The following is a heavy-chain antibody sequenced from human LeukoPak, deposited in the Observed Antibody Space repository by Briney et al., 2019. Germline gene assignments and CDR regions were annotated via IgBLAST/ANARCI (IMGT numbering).Heavy chain of an antibody. CDR1: GFTFTSSA. Sequence: ASVQVSCKASGFTFTSSAVQCVRQAIGQRLEWIGWIVVGSGNTNYAHKFQERVTITRDMSTSTAYMELSSLRSEDTAVFYCGAGSKEQWLTFDHWGQGTLVTVSS. V-gene: IGHV1-58*01. J-gene: IGHJ4*02. D-gene: IGHD6-19*01. CDR3: GAGSKEQWLTFDH. CDR2: IVVGSGNT.